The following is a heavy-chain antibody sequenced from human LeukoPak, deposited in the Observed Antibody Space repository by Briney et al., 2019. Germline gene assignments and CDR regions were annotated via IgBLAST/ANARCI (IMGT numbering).Heavy chain of an antibody. V-gene: IGHV3-21*06. CDR1: GFTFRTYT. J-gene: IGHJ4*02. CDR3: AREDKGQIYFDY. CDR2: LSSSGDFI. D-gene: IGHD2-15*01. Sequence: GGSLRLSCSASGFTFRTYTMHWVRQAPGKGPEWVSSLSSSGDFIYYADSVRGRFTISRDNSKNTLYLQMDSLRAEDTAVYYCAREDKGQIYFDYWGQGTLVTVSS.